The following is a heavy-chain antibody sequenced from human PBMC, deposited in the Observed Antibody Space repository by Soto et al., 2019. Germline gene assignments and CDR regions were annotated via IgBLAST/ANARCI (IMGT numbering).Heavy chain of an antibody. D-gene: IGHD2-2*01. CDR2: VSKSDYT. Sequence: GGPLRLSCAVSGFYFNNYGINWVRQAPGKGPEWVSSVSKSDYTYYSDSVKGRFTISRDNAKNSVSLQMNSLRAEDTAVYYCAREDSIIIPTVSDFWGQGTLVTVSS. J-gene: IGHJ4*02. V-gene: IGHV3-21*01. CDR3: AREDSIIIPTVSDF. CDR1: GFYFNNYG.